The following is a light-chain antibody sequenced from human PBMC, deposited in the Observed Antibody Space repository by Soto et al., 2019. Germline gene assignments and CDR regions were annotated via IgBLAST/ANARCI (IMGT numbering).Light chain of an antibody. J-gene: IGKJ1*01. CDR1: QSVLYTSNNKNS. CDR3: QQYNSHWT. Sequence: DIVMTQSPDSLAVSLGERATINCKSSQSVLYTSNNKNSLVWYQQKPGQPPRLLIYWASTRESGVPDRFTGGGSGTDFTLTISSLQAEDVAVYYCQQYNSHWTFGQGTKVEIK. CDR2: WAS. V-gene: IGKV4-1*01.